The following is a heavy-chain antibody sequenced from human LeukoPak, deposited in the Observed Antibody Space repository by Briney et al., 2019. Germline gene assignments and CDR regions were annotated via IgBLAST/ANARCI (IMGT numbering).Heavy chain of an antibody. CDR3: AGEDNSSGYRPFDI. V-gene: IGHV1-2*06. J-gene: IGHJ3*02. CDR2: IDPNNGGT. Sequence: APVRVSCKASGYTFTGYYIHWVRQAPGHGLEWMGRIDPNNGGTNYAQKFQGRVTMTRDMSMSTAYMELSRLRSVDTAVYYCAGEDNSSGYRPFDIWGQGTMVTVPS. D-gene: IGHD3-22*01. CDR1: GYTFTGYY.